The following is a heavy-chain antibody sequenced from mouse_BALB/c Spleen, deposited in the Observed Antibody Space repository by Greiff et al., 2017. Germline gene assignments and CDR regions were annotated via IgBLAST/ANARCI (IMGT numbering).Heavy chain of an antibody. J-gene: IGHJ3*01. V-gene: IGHV1-14*01. CDR1: GYTFTSYV. CDR3: ARLGGYDGFDY. CDR2: INPYNDGT. D-gene: IGHD2-2*01. Sequence: EVQLQQSGPELVKPGASVKMSCKASGYTFTSYVMHWVKQKPGQGLEWIGYINPYNDGTKYNEKFKGKATLTSDKSSSTAYMELSSLTSEDSAVYYCARLGGYDGFDYWGQGTLVTVSA.